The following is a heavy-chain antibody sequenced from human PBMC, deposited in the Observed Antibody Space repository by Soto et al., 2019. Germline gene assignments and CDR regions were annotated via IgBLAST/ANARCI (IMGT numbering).Heavy chain of an antibody. Sequence: SETLSLTCTVSGGSISSGGYYWSWIRQHPGKGREGIGYIYYSGSTYYNPSLKSRVTISVDTSKNQFSLKLSSVTAADTAVYYCAREAPKYYYDSSGGDFDYWGQGTLVTVSS. D-gene: IGHD3-22*01. J-gene: IGHJ4*02. CDR2: IYYSGST. CDR1: GGSISSGGYY. CDR3: AREAPKYYYDSSGGDFDY. V-gene: IGHV4-31*03.